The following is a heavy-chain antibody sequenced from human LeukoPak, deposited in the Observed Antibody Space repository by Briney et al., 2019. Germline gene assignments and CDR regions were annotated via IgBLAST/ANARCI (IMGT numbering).Heavy chain of an antibody. CDR1: GYTFTSYG. J-gene: IGHJ3*02. CDR2: ISAYNGNT. V-gene: IGHV1-18*01. CDR3: ASSALVSNAFDI. D-gene: IGHD6-6*01. Sequence: ASVTVSFKSSGYTFTSYGISWVRQAPGQGLEWMGWISAYNGNTNYAQKLQGRVTMTTDTSTSTAYMELRSLRSDDTAVYYCASSALVSNAFDIWGQGTMVTVSS.